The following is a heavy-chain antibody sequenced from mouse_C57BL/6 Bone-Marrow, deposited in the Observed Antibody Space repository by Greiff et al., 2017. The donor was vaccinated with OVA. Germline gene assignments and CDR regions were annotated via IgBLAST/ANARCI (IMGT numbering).Heavy chain of an antibody. D-gene: IGHD1-1*01. Sequence: QVQLQQPGAELVKPGASVKLSCKASGYTFTSYWMHWVKQRPGQGLEWIGMIYPNSGSTNYNEKFKSKATLTVDKSSSTAYMQLSSLTSEDSAVYYCARGFITTGGFDYWGQGTTLTVSS. CDR2: IYPNSGST. J-gene: IGHJ2*01. CDR3: ARGFITTGGFDY. CDR1: GYTFTSYW. V-gene: IGHV1-64*01.